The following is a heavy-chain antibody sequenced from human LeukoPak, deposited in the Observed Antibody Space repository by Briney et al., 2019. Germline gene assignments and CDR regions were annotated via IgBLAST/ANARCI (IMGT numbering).Heavy chain of an antibody. D-gene: IGHD3-10*01. CDR2: ISGSGGST. CDR1: GFTFSSYG. CDR3: AKGSGSLYNWFDP. Sequence: GGSLRLSCAASGFTFSSYGMHWVRQAPGKGLEWVSAISGSGGSTYYADSVKGRFTISRDNSKNTLYLQMNSLRAEDTAVYYCAKGSGSLYNWFDPWGQGTLVTVSS. V-gene: IGHV3-23*01. J-gene: IGHJ5*02.